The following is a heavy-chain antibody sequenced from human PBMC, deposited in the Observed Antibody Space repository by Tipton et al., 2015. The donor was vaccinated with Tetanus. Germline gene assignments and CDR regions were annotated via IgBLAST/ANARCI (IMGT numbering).Heavy chain of an antibody. Sequence: TLSLTCTVSGGSVNSGGYYWSRLRQPPGKGLEWIEYASYSGSSNYNPSLKSRAIISIDASKNQFSLKLSSVAAALTAVYYCARACDLWSGPLDLWRQGTLVTLSS. J-gene: IGHJ5*02. CDR3: ARACDLWSGPLDL. V-gene: IGHV4-61*08. CDR2: ASYSGSS. D-gene: IGHD3-3*01. CDR1: GGSVNSGGYY.